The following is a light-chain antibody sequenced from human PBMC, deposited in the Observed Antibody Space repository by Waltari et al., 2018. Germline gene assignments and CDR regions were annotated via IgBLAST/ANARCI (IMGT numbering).Light chain of an antibody. CDR2: DVS. Sequence: QSALTQPRSVSGSPGQSVTISCTETSDDVGDYRYVSWYQQHPAKAPKLMIYDVSKRPSGVPDRFSGSKFGNTASLTISGLQAEDEADYFCCSYAGKYVFGPGTTVTVL. J-gene: IGLJ1*01. CDR3: CSYAGKYV. V-gene: IGLV2-11*01. CDR1: SDDVGDYRY.